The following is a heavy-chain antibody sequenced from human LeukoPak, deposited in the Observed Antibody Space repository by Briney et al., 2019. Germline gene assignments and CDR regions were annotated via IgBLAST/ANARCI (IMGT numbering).Heavy chain of an antibody. CDR3: ARRARVSYYFDY. J-gene: IGHJ4*02. CDR2: IYYNGDT. CDR1: GASISSSNYY. Sequence: SETLSLTCTVSGASISSSNYYWGWIRQPPGKGLEWIGYIYYNGDTFYNPSLKSRVTISVGPSKNQFSLKLSSVTAADTAVYSCARRARVSYYFDYLGQGTLVTVSS. V-gene: IGHV4-39*01.